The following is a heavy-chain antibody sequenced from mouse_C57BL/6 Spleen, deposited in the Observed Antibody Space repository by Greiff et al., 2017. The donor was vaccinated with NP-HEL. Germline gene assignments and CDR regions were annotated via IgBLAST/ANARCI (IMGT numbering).Heavy chain of an antibody. D-gene: IGHD2-4*01. J-gene: IGHJ3*01. CDR2: ILPGSGST. Sequence: QVQLQQSGAELMKPGASVKLSCKATGYTFTGYWIEWVKQRPGHGLEWIGEILPGSGSTNYNEKFKGKATFTADTSSNTAYMQLSSLTTEDSAIYYCARSRYDYDGTAAWFAYWGQGTLVTVSA. CDR1: GYTFTGYW. CDR3: ARSRYDYDGTAAWFAY. V-gene: IGHV1-9*01.